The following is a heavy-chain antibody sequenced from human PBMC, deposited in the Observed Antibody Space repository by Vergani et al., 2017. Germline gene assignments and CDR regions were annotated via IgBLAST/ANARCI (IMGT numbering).Heavy chain of an antibody. J-gene: IGHJ4*02. D-gene: IGHD2-21*01. V-gene: IGHV4-31*03. CDR1: GDSLSSSDHY. CDR2: IFRSGTT. CDR3: ARENVVIARIFDF. Sequence: QVQLQESGPGLVKPSQTLSLTCTVSGDSLSSSDHYWSWIRQRSDKGLEWVGLIFRSGTTYYNPSLKSRLIMSVDTSKNQFSLKLTSVTAADTAMYYCARENVVIARIFDFWGQGTLVTVSS.